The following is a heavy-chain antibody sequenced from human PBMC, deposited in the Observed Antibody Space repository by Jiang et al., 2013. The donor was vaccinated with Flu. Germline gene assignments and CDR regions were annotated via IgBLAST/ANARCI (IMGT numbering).Heavy chain of an antibody. V-gene: IGHV6-1*01. J-gene: IGHJ6*02. CDR2: TYYRSKWYN. D-gene: IGHD2-15*01. CDR1: GDSVSSNSAA. Sequence: SQTLSLTCAISGDSVSSNSAAWNWIRQSPSRGLEWLGRTYYRSKWYNDYAVSVKSRITINPDTSKNQFSLQLNSVTPEDTAVYYCAREGCSGGSCYDYYYGMDVWGQGDHGSPSP. CDR3: AREGCSGGSCYDYYYGMDV.